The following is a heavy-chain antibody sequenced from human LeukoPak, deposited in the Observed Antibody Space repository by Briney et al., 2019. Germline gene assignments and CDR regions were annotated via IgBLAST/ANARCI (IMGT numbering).Heavy chain of an antibody. CDR2: ISYDGSDK. Sequence: GRSLRLSCAASGFTFSSYGMHWVRQAPGKGLEWVAVISYDGSDKYYADSVKGRFTISRDNSKNTLYLQMNSLRAEDTAVYYCAKDRVDGSGSQFDSWGQGSLVTVSS. D-gene: IGHD3-10*01. CDR3: AKDRVDGSGSQFDS. V-gene: IGHV3-30*18. J-gene: IGHJ4*02. CDR1: GFTFSSYG.